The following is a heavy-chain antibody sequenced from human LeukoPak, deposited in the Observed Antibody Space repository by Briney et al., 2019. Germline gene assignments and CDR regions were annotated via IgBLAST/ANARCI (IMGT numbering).Heavy chain of an antibody. Sequence: ASVKVSCKASGSTFTDFGFIWVRQAPGQGLEWMGWVSTYNGDTDYAKKFQDRVTMTTESSTQTTFMELRNLRSDDTAVYYCARAESMALYFLYWGQGTLVSVSS. CDR1: GSTFTDFG. CDR2: VSTYNGDT. D-gene: IGHD1-14*01. CDR3: ARAESMALYFLY. J-gene: IGHJ1*01. V-gene: IGHV1-18*01.